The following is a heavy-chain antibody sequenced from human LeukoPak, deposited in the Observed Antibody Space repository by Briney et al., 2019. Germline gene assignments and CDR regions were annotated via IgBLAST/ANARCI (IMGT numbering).Heavy chain of an antibody. V-gene: IGHV3-23*01. J-gene: IGHJ5*02. Sequence: GSLRLSCAASGFTFSSYAMSWVRQAPGKGLEWVSAISGSGGSTYYADSVKGRFTISRDNSKNTLYLQMDSLRAEDTAVYYCARTSVDYGSGSYSFDPWGQGTLVTVSS. CDR1: GFTFSSYA. D-gene: IGHD3-10*01. CDR3: ARTSVDYGSGSYSFDP. CDR2: ISGSGGST.